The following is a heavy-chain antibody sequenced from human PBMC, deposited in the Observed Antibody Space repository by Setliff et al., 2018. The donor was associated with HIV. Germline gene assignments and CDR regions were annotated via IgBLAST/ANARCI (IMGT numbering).Heavy chain of an antibody. CDR2: INQDGSEK. CDR1: GFTFSSHW. J-gene: IGHJ4*02. V-gene: IGHV3-7*01. CDR3: ARGQTSVTLQFDH. D-gene: IGHD4-17*01. Sequence: PGGSLRLSCAASGFTFSSHWMVWVRQAPGKGLEWVANINQDGSEKNYVDSVKGRFTISRDNAKNSLFLQMNSLRAEDTAVYYCARGQTSVTLQFDHWGQGTLVTVS.